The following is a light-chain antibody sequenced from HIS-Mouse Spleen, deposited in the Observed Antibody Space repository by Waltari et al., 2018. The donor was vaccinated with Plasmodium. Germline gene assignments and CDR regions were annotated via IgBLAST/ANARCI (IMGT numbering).Light chain of an antibody. Sequence: QSALTQPRSVSGSPGPSVTISCTVPSSDVGGYNYVSWYQQHPGKAPKLMIDDVSTRPAGVPDRFSGSKSGNTASLTISGLQAEDEADYYCCSYAGSYTYVFGTGTKVTVL. CDR3: CSYAGSYTYV. J-gene: IGLJ1*01. V-gene: IGLV2-11*01. CDR2: DVS. CDR1: SSDVGGYNY.